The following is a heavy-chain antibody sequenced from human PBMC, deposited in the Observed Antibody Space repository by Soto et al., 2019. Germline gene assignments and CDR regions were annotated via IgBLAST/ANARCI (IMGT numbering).Heavy chain of an antibody. CDR2: IYWDDDK. CDR1: GFSLSTSGVG. CDR3: VRLFDY. V-gene: IGHV2-5*02. J-gene: IGHJ4*02. Sequence: QITLKESGPTLVKPTQTLTLTCTFSGFSLSTSGVGVGWIRQPPGKALEWLALIYWDDDKRYRPSLKSRLTINKDTSKNQVVLIMTNMDTVDTATYYCVRLFDYWGQGTLVTVSS.